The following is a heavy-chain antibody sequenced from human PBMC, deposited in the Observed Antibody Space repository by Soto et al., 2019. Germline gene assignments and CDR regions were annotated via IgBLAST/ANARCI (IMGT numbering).Heavy chain of an antibody. D-gene: IGHD3-10*01. CDR1: GFTFSSYG. CDR3: ARDPEVWFGEGDYYYYYGMDV. V-gene: IGHV3-33*01. Sequence: QVQLVESGGGVVQPGRSLRLSCAASGFTFSSYGMHWVRQAPGKGLEWVAVIWYDGSNKYYADSVKGRFTISRDNSKNTLYLQMNSLRAEDTAVYYCARDPEVWFGEGDYYYYYGMDVWGQGTTVTVSS. J-gene: IGHJ6*02. CDR2: IWYDGSNK.